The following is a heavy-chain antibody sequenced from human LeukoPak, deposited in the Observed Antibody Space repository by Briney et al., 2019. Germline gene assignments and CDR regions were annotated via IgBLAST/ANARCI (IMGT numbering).Heavy chain of an antibody. D-gene: IGHD6-13*01. CDR1: GYTFTGYY. Sequence: ASVKVSCKASGYTFTGYYMHWVRQAPGQGLEWMGWINPNSGGTNYAQKFQGWVTMTRDTSISTAYMELSRLRSDDTAVYYCARGQQLVDYYCYGMDVWGQGTTVTVSS. J-gene: IGHJ6*02. V-gene: IGHV1-2*04. CDR2: INPNSGGT. CDR3: ARGQQLVDYYCYGMDV.